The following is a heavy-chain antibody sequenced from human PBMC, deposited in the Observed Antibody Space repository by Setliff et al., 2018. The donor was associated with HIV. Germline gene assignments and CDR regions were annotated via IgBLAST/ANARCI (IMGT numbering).Heavy chain of an antibody. CDR1: GGTFIRYA. D-gene: IGHD3-22*01. Sequence: ASVKVSCKASGGTFIRYAFNWVRQAPGQGLEWMGEIIPIFGIPSYAQRFQDRVTITADESTNTAYMELSSLRSEDTAVYNCAIVTELDYYGGSGPTHLLFDSWGQGTLVTVSS. J-gene: IGHJ4*02. CDR2: IIPIFGIP. V-gene: IGHV1-69*13. CDR3: AIVTELDYYGGSGPTHLLFDS.